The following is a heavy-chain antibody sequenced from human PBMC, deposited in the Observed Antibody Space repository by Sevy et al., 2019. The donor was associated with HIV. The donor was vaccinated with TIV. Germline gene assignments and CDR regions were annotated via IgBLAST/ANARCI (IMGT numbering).Heavy chain of an antibody. V-gene: IGHV3-48*02. Sequence: GGSLRLSCAVSGFTFNTYNMNWVRQAPGKGLEWVSYIGYTSTTIYYADSVRGRFTISRDNAKNTLYLQMNSLRDEDTAVYYCASSDATSRFGYYYFAMDFWGQGTSVTVSS. J-gene: IGHJ6*02. CDR2: IGYTSTTI. CDR1: GFTFNTYN. CDR3: ASSDATSRFGYYYFAMDF. D-gene: IGHD3-22*01.